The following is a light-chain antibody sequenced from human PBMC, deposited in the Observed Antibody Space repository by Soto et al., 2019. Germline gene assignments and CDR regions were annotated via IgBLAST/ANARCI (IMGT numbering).Light chain of an antibody. CDR1: QNGGNG. CDR2: DAF. J-gene: IGKJ4*01. V-gene: IGKV3-11*01. Sequence: EIVLTQSPATLSLSPGERAIRSCEASQNGGNGFAWYQQKPGQAPRRLIYDAFNLATGIPARFSDSGSGPDFPLTIRSLEPEDFAVYYGQQRNCWPLTFSGGTKVEI. CDR3: QQRNCWPLT.